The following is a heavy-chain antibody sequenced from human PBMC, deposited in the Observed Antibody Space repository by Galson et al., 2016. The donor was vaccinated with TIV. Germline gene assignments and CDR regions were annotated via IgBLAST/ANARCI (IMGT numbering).Heavy chain of an antibody. CDR3: ASDSTLPGYYYNGMDV. CDR1: GDSVSSHSA. D-gene: IGHD1-1*01. J-gene: IGHJ6*02. CDR2: TYYRSKWYN. V-gene: IGHV6-1*01. Sequence: CAISGDSVSSHSAWNWIGQSPSRGLEWLGRTYYRSKWYNDYALSVKSRITINPDTSKNQFSLQLNSMTPEDTAVYYCASDSTLPGYYYNGMDVWGQGTTVTVSS.